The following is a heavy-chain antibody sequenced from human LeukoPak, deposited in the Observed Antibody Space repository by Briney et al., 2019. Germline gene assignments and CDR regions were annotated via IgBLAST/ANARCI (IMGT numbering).Heavy chain of an antibody. D-gene: IGHD3-22*01. CDR2: ISWNSGSI. CDR1: GFTFDDYA. V-gene: IGHV3-9*01. Sequence: GGSLRLSCAASGFTFDDYAMHWVRQAPGKGLEWVSGISWNSGSIGYADSVKGRFTISRDNAKNSLHLQMNSLRAEDTAVYYCARDYYDSLYYYYGMDVWGQGTTVTVSS. J-gene: IGHJ6*02. CDR3: ARDYYDSLYYYYGMDV.